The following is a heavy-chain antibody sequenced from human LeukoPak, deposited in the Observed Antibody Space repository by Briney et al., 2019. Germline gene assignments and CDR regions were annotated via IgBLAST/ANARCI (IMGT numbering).Heavy chain of an antibody. Sequence: SETLSLTRAVYGGSFSGYYWSWIRQPPGKGLEWIGEINHSGSTNYNPSLKSRVTISVDTSKNQFSLKLSSVTAADTAVYYCARREGDTATYYFDYWGQGTLVTASS. CDR2: INHSGST. CDR3: ARREGDTATYYFDY. CDR1: GGSFSGYY. D-gene: IGHD5-18*01. J-gene: IGHJ4*02. V-gene: IGHV4-34*01.